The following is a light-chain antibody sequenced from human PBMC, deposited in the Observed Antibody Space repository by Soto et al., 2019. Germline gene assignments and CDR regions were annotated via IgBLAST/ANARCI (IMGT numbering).Light chain of an antibody. Sequence: EIVMTQSPATLSVSPGESATLSCRSSQSINNNYLAWYQQKPGQPPRLLIYGVSTRATGVPARFSGSGSETDFSLTISSLQIEDFALYYCQQSNNWPPLTFGGGTKVDIK. CDR1: QSINNN. V-gene: IGKV3-15*01. J-gene: IGKJ4*01. CDR3: QQSNNWPPLT. CDR2: GVS.